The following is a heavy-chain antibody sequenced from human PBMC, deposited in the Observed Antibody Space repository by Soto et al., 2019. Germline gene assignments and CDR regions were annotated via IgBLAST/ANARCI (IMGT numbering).Heavy chain of an antibody. V-gene: IGHV3-23*01. J-gene: IGHJ6*02. Sequence: VQLLESGGGLVQPGGSLRLSCAASGFTFSSYAMSWVRQAPGKGLEWVSAVSGSGGRTYYADSVKGRFTISRDNSKNALYLQMNSLRAEDTAVYYCANPPPTGWNSRDYYYYGMDVWGQGTTVTVSS. CDR2: VSGSGGRT. D-gene: IGHD1-7*01. CDR1: GFTFSSYA. CDR3: ANPPPTGWNSRDYYYYGMDV.